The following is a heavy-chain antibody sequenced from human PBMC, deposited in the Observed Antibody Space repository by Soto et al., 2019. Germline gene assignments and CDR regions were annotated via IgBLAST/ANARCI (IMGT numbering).Heavy chain of an antibody. Sequence: PSETLSLTCAVSGGSICSGGYSWSWIRQPPGRGLEWIGTIYYSGSTYYNPSLKSRVTVSADTSKDQLSLKLTSVTAADTAVYYCARHDGFSSGWIFDYWGHGTLVTVSS. D-gene: IGHD6-19*01. CDR3: ARHDGFSSGWIFDY. CDR1: GGSICSGGYS. J-gene: IGHJ4*01. CDR2: IYYSGST. V-gene: IGHV4-30-2*03.